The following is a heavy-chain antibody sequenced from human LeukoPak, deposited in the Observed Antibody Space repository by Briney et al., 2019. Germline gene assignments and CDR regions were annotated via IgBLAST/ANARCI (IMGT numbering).Heavy chain of an antibody. V-gene: IGHV3-23*01. CDR3: ANGWLNFDY. CDR2: ISGSGGST. CDR1: GFTFSSYA. D-gene: IGHD6-19*01. J-gene: IGHJ4*02. Sequence: PGGSLRLSCAASGFTFSSYAMGWVRQAPGKELEWVSAISGSGGSTYYADSVKGRFTISRDNSKNTLYLQMNSLRAEDTAVYYCANGWLNFDYWGQGTLVTVSS.